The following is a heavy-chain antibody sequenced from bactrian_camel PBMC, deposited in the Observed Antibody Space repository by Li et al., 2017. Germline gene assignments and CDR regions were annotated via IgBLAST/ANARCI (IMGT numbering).Heavy chain of an antibody. V-gene: IGHV3S10*01. CDR2: IHALDKT. Sequence: VQLVESGGGSVQAGGSLRLSCVASGFDFSSTRMTWVRQAPGKGLEWVLSIHALDKTYYAESVKGRFSISKDNAKKIVYLQMNSLKPEDTAVYSCAVYGGLRRICPRLDLFDSGHVPYRGQGTQVTVS. D-gene: IGHD3*01. CDR1: GFDFSSTR. CDR3: AVYGGLRRICPRLDLFDSGHVPY. J-gene: IGHJ4*01.